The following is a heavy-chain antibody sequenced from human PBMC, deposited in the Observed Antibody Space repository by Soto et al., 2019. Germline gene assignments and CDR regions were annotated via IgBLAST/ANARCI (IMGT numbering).Heavy chain of an antibody. J-gene: IGHJ6*02. CDR1: GYTLTELS. V-gene: IGHV1-24*01. CDR2: FDPEDGET. CDR3: ATIGGGGKPLSYYGMDV. D-gene: IGHD2-15*01. Sequence: ASVKVSCKVSGYTLTELSMHGGRQAPGKGLEWMGGFDPEDGETIYAQKFQGRVTMTEDTSTDTAYMELSSLRSEDTAVYYCATIGGGGKPLSYYGMDVWGQGTTVTVSS.